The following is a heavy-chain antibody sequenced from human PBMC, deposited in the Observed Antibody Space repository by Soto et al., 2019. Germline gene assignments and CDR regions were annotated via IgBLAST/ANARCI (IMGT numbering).Heavy chain of an antibody. J-gene: IGHJ6*02. CDR3: ARDNIVSKGYGMDV. V-gene: IGHV4-4*07. CDR2: IHSSGTF. D-gene: IGHD5-12*01. CDR1: GASISNAY. Sequence: QVQLQESGPGLVKPSETLSLTCTVSGASISNAYWSWIRQAAGKRLEWIGRIHSSGTFNYNPSLKSRVSISRYTSKNQISLKLSSVTAADTAVYYCARDNIVSKGYGMDVWGQGTTVTVSS.